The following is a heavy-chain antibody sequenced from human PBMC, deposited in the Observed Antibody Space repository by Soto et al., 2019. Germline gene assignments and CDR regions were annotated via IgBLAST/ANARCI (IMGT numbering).Heavy chain of an antibody. CDR2: IYHGGTT. CDR1: GYSISSGSY. J-gene: IGHJ4*01. CDR3: APADVIILAISSLDY. V-gene: IGHV4-38-2*02. D-gene: IGHD3-9*01. Sequence: SETLSLTCTVSGYSISSGSYWGWIRQPPGKGPEWIASIYHGGTTFYNPSLKSRVTVSVDKSNIHSSLELPSLTAADPTLSYSAPADVIILAISSLDYLGPGTLVTFSS.